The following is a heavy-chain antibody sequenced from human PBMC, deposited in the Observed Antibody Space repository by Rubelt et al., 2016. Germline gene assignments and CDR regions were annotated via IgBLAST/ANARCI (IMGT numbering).Heavy chain of an antibody. CDR1: GYTFTSYD. CDR2: MNPNSGNT. Sequence: QVQLVQSGAEVKKPGASVKVSCKASGYTFTSYDINWVRQATGQGLEWMGWMNPNSGNTGYARKVQGRVTMTRNTSISKAYMERSSLRSEDTAVYYCARAKEYADQMDVWGQGTTVTVSS. J-gene: IGHJ6*02. CDR3: ARAKEYADQMDV. D-gene: IGHD2-2*01. V-gene: IGHV1-8*01.